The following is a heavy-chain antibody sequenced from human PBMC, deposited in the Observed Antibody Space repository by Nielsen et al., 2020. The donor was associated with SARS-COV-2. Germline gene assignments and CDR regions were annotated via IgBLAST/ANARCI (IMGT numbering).Heavy chain of an antibody. D-gene: IGHD2-2*02. Sequence: GESLKISCAASGFTFRSYGMKWVRQAPGKGLEWVSYISSSSSPIYYADSVKGRFTISRDNAKNSLYLQMNSLRVEDTAVYYCARDLGYCYSTSCYTLAFDIWGQGTMVTVSS. V-gene: IGHV3-48*01. CDR2: ISSSSSPI. CDR3: ARDLGYCYSTSCYTLAFDI. J-gene: IGHJ3*02. CDR1: GFTFRSYG.